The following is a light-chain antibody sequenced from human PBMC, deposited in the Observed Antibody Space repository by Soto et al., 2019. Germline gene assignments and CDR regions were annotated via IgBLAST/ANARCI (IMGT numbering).Light chain of an antibody. CDR1: RSDFGAYNY. V-gene: IGLV2-14*01. CDR2: EVT. J-gene: IGLJ1*01. CDR3: SSFTSRFTFV. Sequence: QSALTQPASVSGSPGQSIAISCTGTRSDFGAYNYVSWYQQHPGKAPKLMISEVTNRPSGVSDRFSGSKSGNTASLTISGLQAEDEADYYCSSFTSRFTFVFGTGTKLTVL.